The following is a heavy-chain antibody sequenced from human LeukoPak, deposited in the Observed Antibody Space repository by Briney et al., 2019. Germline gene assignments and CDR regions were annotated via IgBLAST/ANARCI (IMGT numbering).Heavy chain of an antibody. Sequence: SGPALVKPTQTLTLTCTFSGFSLSTSGMCVSWIRQPPGKALEWLARNDWDDDKYYSTSLKTRLTISKDTSKNQVVLTMTNMDPVDTATYYCARITPAGRQLDYWGQGTLVTVSS. D-gene: IGHD6-13*01. J-gene: IGHJ4*02. CDR3: ARITPAGRQLDY. CDR1: GFSLSTSGMC. CDR2: NDWDDDK. V-gene: IGHV2-70*11.